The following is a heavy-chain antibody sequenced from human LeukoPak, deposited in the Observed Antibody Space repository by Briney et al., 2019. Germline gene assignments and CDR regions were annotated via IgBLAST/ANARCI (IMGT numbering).Heavy chain of an antibody. D-gene: IGHD3-3*01. V-gene: IGHV4-34*01. CDR1: GGSFSGYY. CDR3: ARDQDYDFWSGSQAGHAFDI. J-gene: IGHJ3*02. Sequence: SETLSLTCAVYGGSFSGYYWSWIRQPPGKGLEWIGEINHSGSTYYNPSLKSRVTISVDTSKNQFSLKLSSVTAADTAVYYCARDQDYDFWSGSQAGHAFDIWGQGTMVTVSS. CDR2: INHSGST.